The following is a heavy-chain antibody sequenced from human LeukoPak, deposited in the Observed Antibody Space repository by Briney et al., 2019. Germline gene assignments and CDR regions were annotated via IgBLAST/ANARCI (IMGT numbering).Heavy chain of an antibody. J-gene: IGHJ4*02. D-gene: IGHD3-3*01. Sequence: SETLSLTCAVSGYSISSGYYWGLIRQPPGEGLGWIGIIYHSGSTYYNPSLMSRLIISADTSKNQFSLKLSSATAADTAVYYCARVVTIFGVVTNYWGQGTLVTVSS. CDR3: ARVVTIFGVVTNY. CDR1: GYSISSGYY. CDR2: IYHSGST. V-gene: IGHV4-38-2*01.